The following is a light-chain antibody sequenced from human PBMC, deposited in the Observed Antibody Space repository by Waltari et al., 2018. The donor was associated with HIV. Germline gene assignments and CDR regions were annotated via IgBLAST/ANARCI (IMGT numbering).Light chain of an antibody. J-gene: IGKJ2*01. Sequence: DIQMTQSPSSLSASVGDRVTITCRASVTISKYLNWYQQKPGKAPKLLIYSASSLQNEVPPRFSGSGSGTDFTLTINNMQPEDFATYICQQSYSTPHTFGQGTRLEI. CDR3: QQSYSTPHT. V-gene: IGKV1-39*01. CDR1: VTISKY. CDR2: SAS.